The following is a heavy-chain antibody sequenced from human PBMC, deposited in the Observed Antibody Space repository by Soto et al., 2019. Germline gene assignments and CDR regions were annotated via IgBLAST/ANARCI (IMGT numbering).Heavy chain of an antibody. V-gene: IGHV4-39*01. J-gene: IGHJ5*02. CDR1: GGSISSSSCY. Sequence: SETLSLTCTVSGGSISSSSCYWGWILQGPGKVLEWIGSIYYSVSTYYNPSLKSRVTISVDTPKNQFSLKLSSVTAADTAVYYCARASNYYDSSGYYHNWFDTWGQGTLVTVSS. D-gene: IGHD3-22*01. CDR3: ARASNYYDSSGYYHNWFDT. CDR2: IYYSVST.